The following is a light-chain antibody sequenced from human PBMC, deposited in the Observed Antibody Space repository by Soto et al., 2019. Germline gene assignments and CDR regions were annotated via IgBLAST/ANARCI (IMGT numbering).Light chain of an antibody. V-gene: IGLV1-40*01. J-gene: IGLJ2*01. Sequence: QSVLTQPPSVSGAPGQRVTISCTGSSSNIGAGYAVHWYQQLPGTAPKLLISDNNNRPSGVPDRFSGSKSGTSAPLAITGLQAEDEADYYCQSYDNSHDWDVVFGGGTKLTVL. CDR1: SSNIGAGYA. CDR3: QSYDNSHDWDVV. CDR2: DNN.